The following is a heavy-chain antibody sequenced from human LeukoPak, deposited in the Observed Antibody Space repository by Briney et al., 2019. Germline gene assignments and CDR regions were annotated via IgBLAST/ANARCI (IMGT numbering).Heavy chain of an antibody. Sequence: PGGSLRLSCAASGFTFSSYAMSCVRQAPGKGLECVSAISGSGGSTYYADSVKGRFTISRDNSKNTLYLQMNSLRAEDTAVYYCARRAGDYSHPYDYWGQGTLVTVSS. CDR1: GFTFSSYA. V-gene: IGHV3-23*01. CDR2: ISGSGGST. D-gene: IGHD3-22*01. CDR3: ARRAGDYSHPYDY. J-gene: IGHJ4*02.